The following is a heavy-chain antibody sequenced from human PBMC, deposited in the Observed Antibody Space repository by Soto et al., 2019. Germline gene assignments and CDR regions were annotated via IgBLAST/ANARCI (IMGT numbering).Heavy chain of an antibody. Sequence: PSQTLSLTCAISGDSVSNNRATWNWIRQSPSGGLEWLGRTYYRSKWISDCAMSVKSRIGINPDTSKNLISLELNSVTPEDTAVYYCARDPPDFNSGFDLWGQGTPVTVSS. CDR2: TYYRSKWIS. V-gene: IGHV6-1*01. J-gene: IGHJ5*02. CDR1: GDSVSNNRAT. CDR3: ARDPPDFNSGFDL. D-gene: IGHD4-4*01.